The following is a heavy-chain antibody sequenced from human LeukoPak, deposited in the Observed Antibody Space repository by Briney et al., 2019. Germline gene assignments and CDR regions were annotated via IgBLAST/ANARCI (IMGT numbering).Heavy chain of an antibody. CDR3: ATHGLGYCSSTSCYHY. V-gene: IGHV1-69*02. CDR1: GGTFSSYT. CDR2: IIPILGIA. Sequence: SVKVSCKASGGTFSSYTISWVRQAPGQGLEWMGRIIPILGIANYAQKFQGRVTITADKSTSTACMELSSLRSEDTAVYYCATHGLGYCSSTSCYHYWGQGTLVTVSS. J-gene: IGHJ4*02. D-gene: IGHD2-2*01.